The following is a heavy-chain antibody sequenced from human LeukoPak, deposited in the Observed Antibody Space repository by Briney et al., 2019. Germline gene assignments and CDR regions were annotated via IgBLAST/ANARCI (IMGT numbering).Heavy chain of an antibody. V-gene: IGHV4-39*01. J-gene: IGHJ2*01. CDR1: GGSISSSTYY. CDR2: IYYSGST. CDR3: ARHSWHFDL. Sequence: SETLSLTCTVSGGSISSSTYYWGWIRQPPGKGLEWIGNIYYSGSTYYNSSLKSRVTISVDTSKNQFSLKLSSVTAADTAVYYCARHSWHFDLWGRGTLVTVSS.